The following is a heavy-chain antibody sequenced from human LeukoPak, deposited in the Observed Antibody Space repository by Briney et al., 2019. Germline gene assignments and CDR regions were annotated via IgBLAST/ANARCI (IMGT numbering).Heavy chain of an antibody. Sequence: GESLKISCTTSGFIFGDYNMNWVRQAPGKGLEGVGYIRAKIHDGTTDFAASVKGRFTISRDDSKSIAYLQMTSLKSEDTAVYYCSRGQKDPYGPEFDYWGQGTLVTVSS. J-gene: IGHJ4*02. CDR2: IRAKIHDGTT. V-gene: IGHV3-49*04. CDR1: GFIFGDYN. D-gene: IGHD3-10*01. CDR3: SRGQKDPYGPEFDY.